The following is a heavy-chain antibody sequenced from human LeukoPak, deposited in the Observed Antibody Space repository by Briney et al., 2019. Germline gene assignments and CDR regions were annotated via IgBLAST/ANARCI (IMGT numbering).Heavy chain of an antibody. CDR2: ISWDGGST. CDR3: AKGYGDYDTDY. D-gene: IGHD4-17*01. Sequence: GSLRLSCAASGFTFDDYTIHWVRQAPGKGLEWVSLISWDGGSTYYADSVKGRFTISRDNSKNSLYLQMNSLRTEDTALYYCAKGYGDYDTDYWGQGSLVTVSS. V-gene: IGHV3-43*01. J-gene: IGHJ4*02. CDR1: GFTFDDYT.